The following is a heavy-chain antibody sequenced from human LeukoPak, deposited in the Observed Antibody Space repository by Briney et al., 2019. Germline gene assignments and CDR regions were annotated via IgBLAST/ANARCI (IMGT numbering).Heavy chain of an antibody. J-gene: IGHJ4*02. D-gene: IGHD3-22*01. Sequence: GGSLRLSCAASGFTFSSYAMSWVRQAPGKGLEWVSAISGSGGSTYYADSVKGRFTISGDNSKNTLYLQMNSLRAEDTAVYYCAKDGGGNYYDSSGYYFPDYWGQGTLVTVSS. CDR3: AKDGGGNYYDSSGYYFPDY. V-gene: IGHV3-23*01. CDR2: ISGSGGST. CDR1: GFTFSSYA.